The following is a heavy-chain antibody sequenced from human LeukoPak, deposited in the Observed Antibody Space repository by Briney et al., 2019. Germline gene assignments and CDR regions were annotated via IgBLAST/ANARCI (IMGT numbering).Heavy chain of an antibody. CDR1: GGSFSGYY. CDR2: INHSGST. V-gene: IGHV4-34*01. J-gene: IGHJ4*02. D-gene: IGHD3-22*01. Sequence: PSETLSLTCAVYGGSFSGYYWSWIRQPPGKGLEWIGEINHSGSTNYNPSLKSRVTISVDTSKNQFSLKLSSVTAADTAVYYCARRGYHRAAAYYYDSSGQRYYFDYWGQGTLVTVSS. CDR3: ARRGYHRAAAYYYDSSGQRYYFDY.